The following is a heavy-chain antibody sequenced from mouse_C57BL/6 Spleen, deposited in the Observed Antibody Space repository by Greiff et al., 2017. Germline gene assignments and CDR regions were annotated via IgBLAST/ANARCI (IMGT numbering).Heavy chain of an antibody. V-gene: IGHV1-5*01. D-gene: IGHD1-1*01. CDR3: TRRGDGSSYGNYYAMDY. Sequence: EVQLQQSGTVLARPGASVKMSCKTSGYTFTSYWMHWVKQRPGQGLEWIGAIYPGNSDTSYNQKFKGKAKLTAVTSASTAYMELISLTNEDSAVYYCTRRGDGSSYGNYYAMDYWGQGTSVTVSS. CDR2: IYPGNSDT. CDR1: GYTFTSYW. J-gene: IGHJ4*01.